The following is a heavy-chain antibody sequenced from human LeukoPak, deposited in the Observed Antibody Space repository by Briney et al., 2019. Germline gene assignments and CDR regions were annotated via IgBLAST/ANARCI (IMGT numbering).Heavy chain of an antibody. D-gene: IGHD3-22*01. J-gene: IGHJ5*02. CDR1: GFTFSTYA. Sequence: GGSLRLSCAASGFTFSTYAMTWVRQAPGKGLEWVSYISSSGSTIYYADSVKGRFTISRDNAKNSLYLQMNSLRAEDTAVYYCARAEYYYDSSGYYPTNWFDPWGQGTLVTVSS. V-gene: IGHV3-48*04. CDR3: ARAEYYYDSSGYYPTNWFDP. CDR2: ISSSGSTI.